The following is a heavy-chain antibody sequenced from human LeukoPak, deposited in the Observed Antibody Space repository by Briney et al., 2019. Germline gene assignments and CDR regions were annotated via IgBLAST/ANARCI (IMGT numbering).Heavy chain of an antibody. J-gene: IGHJ4*02. CDR1: GGSISSSSYY. CDR3: ASPRGYCSGGSCYHYFDY. CDR2: IYYTRST. Sequence: SETLSLTCTVSGGSISSSSYYWGWIRQPPGKGLEWIGSIYYTRSTYYNPSLKSRVTISVDTSKNQFSLKLSSVTAADTAVYYCASPRGYCSGGSCYHYFDYWGQGTLVTVSS. D-gene: IGHD2-15*01. V-gene: IGHV4-39*01.